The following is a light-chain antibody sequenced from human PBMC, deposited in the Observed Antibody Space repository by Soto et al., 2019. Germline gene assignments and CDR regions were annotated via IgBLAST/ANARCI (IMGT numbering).Light chain of an antibody. V-gene: IGKV4-1*01. CDR3: QQYYNVPYT. Sequence: DIVMTQSPDSLAVSLGERATINCKSSQSVLYSSNNKNFLAWYQQKPGQPPKLLIYWASTRESGVPDRFSGSGSGTDFTLTISSLQAADVAVYFCQQYYNVPYTFGPGTKLQLK. CDR2: WAS. J-gene: IGKJ2*01. CDR1: QSVLYSSNNKNF.